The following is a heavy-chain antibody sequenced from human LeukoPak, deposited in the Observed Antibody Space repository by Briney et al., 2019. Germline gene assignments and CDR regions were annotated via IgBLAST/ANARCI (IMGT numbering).Heavy chain of an antibody. J-gene: IGHJ4*02. Sequence: GRSLRLSCAASGFTFSSYAKHWVRQAPGKGLEWVAVISYDGSNKYYADSVKGRFTISRDNSKNTLYLQMNSLRAEDTAVYYCARDGDRIAVAGTIDYWGQGTLVTVSS. CDR3: ARDGDRIAVAGTIDY. CDR2: ISYDGSNK. CDR1: GFTFSSYA. D-gene: IGHD6-19*01. V-gene: IGHV3-30*04.